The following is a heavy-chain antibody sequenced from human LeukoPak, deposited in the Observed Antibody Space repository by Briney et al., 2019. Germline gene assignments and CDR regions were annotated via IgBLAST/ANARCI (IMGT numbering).Heavy chain of an antibody. V-gene: IGHV3-74*01. Sequence: RGSLRLSCAVSGFTFSSYWMNWVRQAPGKGLVWVSRIASDGSSTTYADSVKGRFSISRDNAKNTLYLQMNSLRVEDTAVYYCARGRPHGNDYWGQGTLVTVSS. CDR1: GFTFSSYW. J-gene: IGHJ4*02. CDR3: ARGRPHGNDY. CDR2: IASDGSST. D-gene: IGHD4-23*01.